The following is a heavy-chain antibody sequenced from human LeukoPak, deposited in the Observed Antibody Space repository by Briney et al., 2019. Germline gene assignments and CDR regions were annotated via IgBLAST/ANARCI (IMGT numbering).Heavy chain of an antibody. CDR2: IYWNDDK. CDR1: GFSLSTSGVG. D-gene: IGHD3-22*01. J-gene: IGHJ4*02. Sequence: SGPTLVNPSQTLTLTCTFSGFSLSTSGVGVGWIRQPPGKALEWLALIYWNDDKRYSPSLKSRLTITEDTSKNQVVLTMTNMDPVDTATYYCAHREGYDSSGYHPYFDYWGQGTLVTVSS. CDR3: AHREGYDSSGYHPYFDY. V-gene: IGHV2-5*01.